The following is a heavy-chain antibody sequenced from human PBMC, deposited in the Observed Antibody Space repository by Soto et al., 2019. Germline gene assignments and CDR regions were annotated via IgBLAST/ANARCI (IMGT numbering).Heavy chain of an antibody. D-gene: IGHD6-19*01. CDR2: IYPGDSDT. J-gene: IGHJ6*02. V-gene: IGHV5-51*01. Sequence: LGESLKISCKGSGYSFTSYWIGWVRQMPGKGLEWMGIIYPGDSDTRYSPSFQGQVTISADKSISTAYLQWSSLKASDTAMYYCARQGYSSGWYSGNYGMDVWGQGTTVTGSS. CDR3: ARQGYSSGWYSGNYGMDV. CDR1: GYSFTSYW.